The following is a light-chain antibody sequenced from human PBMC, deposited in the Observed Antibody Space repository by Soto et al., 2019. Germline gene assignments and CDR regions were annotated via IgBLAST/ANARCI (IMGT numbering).Light chain of an antibody. CDR3: KSYAGSNTYV. Sequence: HSMLTQPRSATGSPGQSVTISCPGTKNDIGVYDCVSLYQHHPVKAPRLIIYEVVQRPSGVPDRFSGSKSGNTASLTVSGLQAADEADYFCKSYAGSNTYVFGSGTKV. J-gene: IGLJ1*01. CDR1: KNDIGVYDC. V-gene: IGLV2-8*01. CDR2: EVV.